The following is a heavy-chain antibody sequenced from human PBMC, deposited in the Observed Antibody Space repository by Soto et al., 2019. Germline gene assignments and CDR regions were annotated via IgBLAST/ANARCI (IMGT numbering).Heavy chain of an antibody. D-gene: IGHD6-19*01. Sequence: EVQLLQSGGGLVQPGGSLKLSCAASGFTFSDYTRPWVRQSPGKVLECVSVILSDYNTYYADSVRGRFPISRDNSKNTLSLEMNSLRAEDTAVYFCARRTSGYFGYWGQGALVTVSS. J-gene: IGHJ4*02. CDR2: ILSDYNT. CDR1: GFTFSDYT. V-gene: IGHV3-23*03. CDR3: ARRTSGYFGY.